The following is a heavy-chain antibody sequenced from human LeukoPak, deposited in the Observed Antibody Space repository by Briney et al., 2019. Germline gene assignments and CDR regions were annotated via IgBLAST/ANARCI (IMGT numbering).Heavy chain of an antibody. CDR3: AKINNVDDF. CDR2: VSPDGNRE. J-gene: IGHJ4*02. V-gene: IGHV3-30*18. CDR1: GFTFSIFG. D-gene: IGHD1/OR15-1a*01. Sequence: GGSLRLSCAASGFTFSIFGIQWVRQAPGKGLEWVAAVSPDGNREYYTESVKGRFTVSRDNSNNMIYLQINSLRGDDSAVYYCAKINNVDDFWGQGTLVTVSS.